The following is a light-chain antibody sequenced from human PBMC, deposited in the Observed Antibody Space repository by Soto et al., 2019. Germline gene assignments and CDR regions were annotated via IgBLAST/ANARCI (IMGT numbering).Light chain of an antibody. CDR3: QQYGSSPLT. CDR1: QSFSSNS. CDR2: GAS. J-gene: IGKJ4*01. V-gene: IGKV3-20*01. Sequence: EIVLTQSPGTLSFSPGEGDTLSCRASQSFSSNSLAWYQQKPGQAPRLLIYGASTRATGIPDRFSGSGSGTDFTLTINRLEPEDFAVYYCQQYGSSPLTFGGGTKVEIK.